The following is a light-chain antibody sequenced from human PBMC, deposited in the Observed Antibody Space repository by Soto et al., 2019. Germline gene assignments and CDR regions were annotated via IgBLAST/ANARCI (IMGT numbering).Light chain of an antibody. CDR1: SSDVGEENY. Sequence: QSVLTQPPSASGSPGQSVTITCSGTSSDVGEENYVSWYQQHPGKVPKLILYEVSKRPSGVPDRFSGSRSGNTASLTVSGLQAEDEADYYCSSFARSPVVLGGGTQLTVL. CDR3: SSFARSPVV. CDR2: EVS. J-gene: IGLJ2*01. V-gene: IGLV2-8*01.